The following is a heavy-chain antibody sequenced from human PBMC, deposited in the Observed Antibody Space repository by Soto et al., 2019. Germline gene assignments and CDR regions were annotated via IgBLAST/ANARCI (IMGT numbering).Heavy chain of an antibody. CDR1: VCSISIYY. V-gene: IGHV4-59*01. CDR3: ARGRRIAVAGTFWFDP. J-gene: IGHJ5*02. D-gene: IGHD6-19*01. CDR2: IYYSGST. Sequence: PSETLSITCSVSVCSISIYYWSWIRQPPVKGLEWIGYIYYSGSTNYNPSLKSRVTISVDTSKNQFSLKLSSVTAADTAVYYCARGRRIAVAGTFWFDPWGQGTLVTVSS.